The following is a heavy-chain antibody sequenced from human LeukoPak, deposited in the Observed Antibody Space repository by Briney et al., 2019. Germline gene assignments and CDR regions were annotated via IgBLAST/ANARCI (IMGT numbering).Heavy chain of an antibody. CDR2: ISTDAGET. V-gene: IGHV3-23*01. J-gene: IGHJ4*02. D-gene: IGHD4/OR15-4a*01. Sequence: PGGSLRLSCAASGFTFSNSGMSWVRQAPGKGLEWVSAISTDAGETHYADSVKGRFTISRDNSKNTVSLQMSSLRAEDTALYYCARRAGAYSHPHDYWGQGTLVTVSS. CDR1: GFTFSNSG. CDR3: ARRAGAYSHPHDY.